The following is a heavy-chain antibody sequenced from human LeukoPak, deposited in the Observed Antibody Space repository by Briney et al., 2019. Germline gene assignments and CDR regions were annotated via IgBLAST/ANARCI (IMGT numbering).Heavy chain of an antibody. CDR2: MNPNSGNT. J-gene: IGHJ3*02. CDR3: ARGHAFDWSDAFDI. Sequence: ASVKVSCKASGYSFTSYYMHWVRQAPGQGLEWMGWMNPNSGNTDYAQKFQGRVTMTRDTSISTAYMELSRLRSDDTAVYYCARGHAFDWSDAFDIWGQGTMVTVSS. V-gene: IGHV1-2*02. D-gene: IGHD3-9*01. CDR1: GYSFTSYY.